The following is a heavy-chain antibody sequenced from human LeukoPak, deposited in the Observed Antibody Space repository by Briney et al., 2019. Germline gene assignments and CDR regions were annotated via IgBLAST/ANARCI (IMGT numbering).Heavy chain of an antibody. CDR1: GFTVSSNY. CDR3: VRAGYCSSTSCFDY. D-gene: IGHD2-2*01. J-gene: IGHJ4*02. CDR2: IYSGGST. Sequence: PGGSLRLSCAASGFTVSSNYMSWVRQAPGKGLEWVSVIYSGGSTYYADSVKGRFTIFRDNSKNTLYLQMNSLRAEDTAVYYCVRAGYCSSTSCFDYWGQGTLVTVSS. V-gene: IGHV3-66*01.